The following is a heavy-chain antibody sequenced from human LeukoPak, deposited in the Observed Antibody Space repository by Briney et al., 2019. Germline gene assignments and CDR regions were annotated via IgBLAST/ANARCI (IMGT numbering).Heavy chain of an antibody. CDR3: ARLGATTYDY. CDR2: INTNSGGT. D-gene: IGHD1-26*01. CDR1: GYTFIGYY. V-gene: IGHV1-2*02. Sequence: ASVKVSCKASGYTFIGYYMHWVRQAPGQGLEWMGWINTNSGGTKYEQRFQGRVIMTRDTSINTAYMEMRWLKSDDTAVYYCARLGATTYDYWGQGTLVTVSS. J-gene: IGHJ4*02.